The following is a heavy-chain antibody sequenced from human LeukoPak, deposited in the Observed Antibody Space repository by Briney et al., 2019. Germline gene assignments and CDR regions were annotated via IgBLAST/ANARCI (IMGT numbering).Heavy chain of an antibody. CDR1: GYTFTSYD. Sequence: GASVKVSCKASGYTFTSYDINWVRQATGQGLEWMGWMNPNSGNTGYAQKFQGRVTMTRNTSISTAYMELSSLRSDDTAVYYCARDQDRYCSSTSWFDPWGQGTLVTVSS. J-gene: IGHJ5*02. V-gene: IGHV1-8*01. CDR2: MNPNSGNT. D-gene: IGHD2-2*01. CDR3: ARDQDRYCSSTSWFDP.